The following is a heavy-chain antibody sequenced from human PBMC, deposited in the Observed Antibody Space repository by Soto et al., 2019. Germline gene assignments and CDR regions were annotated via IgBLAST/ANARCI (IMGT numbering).Heavy chain of an antibody. CDR3: AKDISYSSRFDAFDI. D-gene: IGHD6-13*01. CDR1: GFTFDDYT. V-gene: IGHV3-43*01. CDR2: ISWDGGST. Sequence: PGGSLRLSCAASGFTFDDYTMHWVRQAPGKGLEWVSLISWDGGSTYYADSVKGRFTISRDNSKNPLYLQMNSLRTEDTALYYCAKDISYSSRFDAFDIWGQGTMVTVSS. J-gene: IGHJ3*02.